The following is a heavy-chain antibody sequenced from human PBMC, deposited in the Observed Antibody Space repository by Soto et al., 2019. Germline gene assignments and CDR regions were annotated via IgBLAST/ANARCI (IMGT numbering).Heavy chain of an antibody. Sequence: GGSLRLSCAAAGFTFSAFGMHWVRQAPGKGLEWVSYISGSNNYIYYADSVKGRFTISRDNAKNSLFLQMNSLRTEDMAIYYCERELSSSSGSFAYWGPGTLVTVSS. V-gene: IGHV3-21*01. CDR1: GFTFSAFG. CDR3: ERELSSSSGSFAY. CDR2: ISGSNNYI. J-gene: IGHJ4*02. D-gene: IGHD6-6*01.